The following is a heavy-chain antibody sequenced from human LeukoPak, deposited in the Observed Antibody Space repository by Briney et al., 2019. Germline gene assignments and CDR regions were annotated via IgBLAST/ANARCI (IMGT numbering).Heavy chain of an antibody. CDR3: ARRRSSWLIDY. J-gene: IGHJ4*02. Sequence: GRSLRLSCAASGFTFNSYAMSWVRQAPWERLQWVSGISDSGGNTYYADSVRGRFTISRDNSKNTLYLQMNSLRAEDTAVYYCARRRSSWLIDYWGQGTLVTVSS. D-gene: IGHD6-6*01. CDR2: ISDSGGNT. V-gene: IGHV3-23*01. CDR1: GFTFNSYA.